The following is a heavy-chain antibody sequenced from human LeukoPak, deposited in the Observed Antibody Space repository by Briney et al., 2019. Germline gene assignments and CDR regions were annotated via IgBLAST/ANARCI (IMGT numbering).Heavy chain of an antibody. D-gene: IGHD2-15*01. CDR2: INPNSGGT. V-gene: IGHV1-2*06. J-gene: IGHJ5*02. Sequence: ASVKVPCKASGYTLTAYYIYWVRQAPGQGLEWMGRINPNSGGTDYAQNFQGRVTMTRDTSISTAYMELSRLRPDDTAVYYCARGYCSGGTCYLVENWLDPWGQGTLVTVSS. CDR3: ARGYCSGGTCYLVENWLDP. CDR1: GYTLTAYY.